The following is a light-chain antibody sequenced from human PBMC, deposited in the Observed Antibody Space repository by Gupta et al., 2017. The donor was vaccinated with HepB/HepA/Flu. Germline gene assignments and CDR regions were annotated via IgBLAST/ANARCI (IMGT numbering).Light chain of an antibody. V-gene: IGKV3-15*01. J-gene: IGKJ5*01. CDR2: GAS. CDR1: QSVSNN. CDR3: HQDKNCVLT. Sequence: EIVMTQSPATLSVSPGERATLSCRTSQSVSNNLAWYQQKPGQAPRLLIYGASTRTTGIPARFSGDGSGTQFTLTISSLQSEDFAVYYCHQDKNCVLTFGEGTRLEIK.